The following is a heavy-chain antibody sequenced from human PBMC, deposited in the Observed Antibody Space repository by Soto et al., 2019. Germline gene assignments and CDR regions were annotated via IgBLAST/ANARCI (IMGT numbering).Heavy chain of an antibody. Sequence: EVQLVESGGGLVQPGGSLRLSCAASGFTFSRNWMHWVRQAPGKGLVWLSRINSDGTTTTYADSVKGRFTISRDNSKNTVYLQINNLRADDTAVYYCATVGTGSYNWFDPWGQGPLVTVSS. D-gene: IGHD6-13*01. CDR1: GFTFSRNW. V-gene: IGHV3-74*01. CDR2: INSDGTTT. CDR3: ATVGTGSYNWFDP. J-gene: IGHJ5*02.